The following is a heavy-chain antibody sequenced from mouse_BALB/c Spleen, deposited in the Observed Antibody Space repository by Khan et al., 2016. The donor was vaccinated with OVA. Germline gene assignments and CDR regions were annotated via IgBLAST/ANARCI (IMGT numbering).Heavy chain of an antibody. CDR3: ARRGLRWDFDY. J-gene: IGHJ2*01. CDR1: GYPISHYW. Sequence: VQLHESGSALSTPFSSVQLSCMSAGYPISHYWIHLFTQRRGTCLEVLVYINTSTCPPQYNTHFKYKATLTADKSSRTAYMQLSSLTSEDSAFYYCARRGLRWDFDYWGQGTTLTVSS. D-gene: IGHD1-1*01. CDR2: INTSTCPP. V-gene: IGHV1-4*01.